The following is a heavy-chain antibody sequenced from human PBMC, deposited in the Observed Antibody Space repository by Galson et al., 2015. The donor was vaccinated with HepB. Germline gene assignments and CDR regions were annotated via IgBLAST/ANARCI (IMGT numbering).Heavy chain of an antibody. Sequence: QSGAEVKKPGESLKISCTGSGYSFTSYWIAWVRQMPGKGLEWMGIIYPGDSNTRYSPSFQGQVTFSADKSITTAYLQWSSLKASDNAMYYCARWDSKDGYNFYAFDIWGQGTMVTVSS. CDR2: IYPGDSNT. V-gene: IGHV5-51*01. D-gene: IGHD5-24*01. J-gene: IGHJ3*02. CDR3: ARWDSKDGYNFYAFDI. CDR1: GYSFTSYW.